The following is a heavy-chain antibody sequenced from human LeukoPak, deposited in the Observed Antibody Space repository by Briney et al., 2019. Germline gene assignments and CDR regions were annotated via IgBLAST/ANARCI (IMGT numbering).Heavy chain of an antibody. CDR3: AKNIEVVPLHGMDV. Sequence: GGSLRLSCVASGFTFSNYAMSWVRQAPGKGLEWVSCISVGGCVTFYADSVKGRFTLSRDHSKNTLHRQVNGLRDQSTPVYECAKNIEVVPLHGMDVWGQGTSVTVSS. D-gene: IGHD2-15*01. CDR2: ISVGGCVT. CDR1: GFTFSNYA. J-gene: IGHJ6*02. V-gene: IGHV3-23*01.